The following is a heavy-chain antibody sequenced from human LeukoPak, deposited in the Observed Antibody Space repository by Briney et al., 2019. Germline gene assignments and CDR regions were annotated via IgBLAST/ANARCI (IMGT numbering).Heavy chain of an antibody. J-gene: IGHJ4*02. CDR1: GFTVSSNH. Sequence: GGSLRLSCAASGFTVSSNHMSWVRQAPGKGLEWVSVLFSGGSTYYADSVKGRFTISRDNSKNTLYLQMNSLRAEDTAVYYCARGGVPAAFYYFDYWGQGTLVTVSS. D-gene: IGHD2-2*01. CDR2: LFSGGST. V-gene: IGHV3-53*01. CDR3: ARGGVPAAFYYFDY.